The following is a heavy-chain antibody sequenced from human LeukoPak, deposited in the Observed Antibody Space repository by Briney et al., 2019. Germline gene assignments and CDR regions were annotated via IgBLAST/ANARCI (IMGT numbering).Heavy chain of an antibody. CDR1: GFTFSSYS. CDR3: ARVGFRGGLSNDYYYGMDV. Sequence: SGGSLRLSCAASGFTFSSYSMNWVRQAPGKGLEWVSSISSSSSYIYYADSVKGRFTISRDNAKNSLYLQMNSLRAEDTAVYYCARVGFRGGLSNDYYYGMDVWGQGTTVTVSS. V-gene: IGHV3-21*01. D-gene: IGHD3-10*01. CDR2: ISSSSSYI. J-gene: IGHJ6*02.